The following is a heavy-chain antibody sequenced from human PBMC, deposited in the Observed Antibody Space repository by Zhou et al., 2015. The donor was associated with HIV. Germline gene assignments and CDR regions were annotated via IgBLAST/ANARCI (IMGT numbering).Heavy chain of an antibody. J-gene: IGHJ4*02. Sequence: EVQLVESGGGLVQPGRSLRLSCTASGFAFNSYWIHWVRQAPGRGLVWVSHINGDGSRTTYADSVKGRFTISRDNSKNTLNLEMNSLRAEDTAVYYCAKEGPGGYSGYDPGSFDYWGQGTLVTVSS. CDR2: INGDGSRT. D-gene: IGHD5-12*01. CDR3: AKEGPGGYSGYDPGSFDY. CDR1: GFAFNSYW. V-gene: IGHV3-74*01.